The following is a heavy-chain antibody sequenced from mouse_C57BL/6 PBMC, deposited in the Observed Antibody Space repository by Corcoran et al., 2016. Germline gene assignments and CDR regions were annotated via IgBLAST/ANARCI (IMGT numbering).Heavy chain of an antibody. V-gene: IGHV1-26*01. J-gene: IGHJ2*01. D-gene: IGHD2-12*01. Sequence: EVQLQQSGPELVKPGASVKISCKASGYTFTDYYMNWVKQSHGKSLEWIGDINPNNGGTSYNQKFKGKATLTVDESSSTAYMELRSLTSEDSAVYYCYSSFDYWGQGTTLTVSS. CDR1: GYTFTDYY. CDR2: INPNNGGT. CDR3: YSSFDY.